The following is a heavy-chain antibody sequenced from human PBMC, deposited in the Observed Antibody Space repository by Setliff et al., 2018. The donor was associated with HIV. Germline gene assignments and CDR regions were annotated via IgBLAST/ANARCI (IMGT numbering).Heavy chain of an antibody. Sequence: GASVKVSCKASGYTFTIYYMHWVRQAPGQGLEWIGIINPNSGSTSYAQNFQGRVTMTRDPSTSTVYMELSGLRSEDTAVYYCARGGRFSAPGRDIWYYYYYMDVWGKGTTVTVSS. J-gene: IGHJ6*03. D-gene: IGHD3-9*01. CDR3: ARGGRFSAPGRDIWYYYYYMDV. V-gene: IGHV1-46*01. CDR1: GYTFTIYY. CDR2: INPNSGST.